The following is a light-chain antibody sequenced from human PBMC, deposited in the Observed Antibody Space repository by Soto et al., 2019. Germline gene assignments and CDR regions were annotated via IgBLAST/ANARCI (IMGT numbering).Light chain of an antibody. Sequence: QSALTQPRSVSGSPGQSVTISCTGTSSDVGGYNSVSWYQKHPGKAPKLMIYDVSKRPSGVPDRFSGSKSGNTASLTISGLQAEDEADYYCCSYAGSYSVMFGGGTKLTVL. J-gene: IGLJ3*02. CDR2: DVS. CDR1: SSDVGGYNS. CDR3: CSYAGSYSVM. V-gene: IGLV2-11*01.